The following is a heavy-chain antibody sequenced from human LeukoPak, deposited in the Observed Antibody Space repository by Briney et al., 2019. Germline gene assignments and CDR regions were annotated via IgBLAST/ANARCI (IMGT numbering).Heavy chain of an antibody. CDR2: ISGSGGST. Sequence: GGSLRLSCAASGFTFSSYAMSWVRQAPGKGLEWVSAISGSGGSTYYADSVKGRFTISRDNSKDTLYLQMNSLRAEDTAVYYCAKGVSVWGSYRPYFDYWGQGTLVTVSS. D-gene: IGHD3-16*02. V-gene: IGHV3-23*01. CDR1: GFTFSSYA. J-gene: IGHJ4*02. CDR3: AKGVSVWGSYRPYFDY.